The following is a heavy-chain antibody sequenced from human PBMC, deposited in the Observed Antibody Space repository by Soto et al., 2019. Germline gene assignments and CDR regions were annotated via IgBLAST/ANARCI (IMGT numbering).Heavy chain of an antibody. D-gene: IGHD3-9*01. V-gene: IGHV1-2*02. CDR3: ARDSHYDILTGYSRNAFDM. CDR1: GYSFSGDH. J-gene: IGHJ3*02. CDR2: INPNSGGT. Sequence: ASVKLSCKTSGYSFSGDHFDWVRKAPGQGLDWMGWINPNSGGTIYAQKFQGRVTMTSDTSISTAYMVLTSLRSDDTAVYYCARDSHYDILTGYSRNAFDMWGRGTVVTVSS.